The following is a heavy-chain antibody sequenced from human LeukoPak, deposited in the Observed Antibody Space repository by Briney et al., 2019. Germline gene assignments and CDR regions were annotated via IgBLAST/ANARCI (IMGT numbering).Heavy chain of an antibody. Sequence: GGSLRLSCVASGFPFSSYWMTWVRQATGKGLEWVANIKQDGSKKSYVDSVKGRFTISRDNAKNSLYLQMNSLRAEDTAIYYCTRVGYIDEGIDYWGQGTLVTVSS. CDR3: TRVGYIDEGIDY. J-gene: IGHJ4*02. CDR1: GFPFSSYW. CDR2: IKQDGSKK. D-gene: IGHD5-24*01. V-gene: IGHV3-7*04.